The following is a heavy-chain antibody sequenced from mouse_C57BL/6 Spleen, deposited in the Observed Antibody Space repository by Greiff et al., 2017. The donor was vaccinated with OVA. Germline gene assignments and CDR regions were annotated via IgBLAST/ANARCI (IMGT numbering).Heavy chain of an antibody. D-gene: IGHD3-3*01. Sequence: VQLQQSGAELVKPGASVKLSCKASGYTFTSYWMHWVKQRPGQGLEWIGMIHPNSGSTNYNEKFKSKATLTVDKSSSTAYMQLSSLTSEDSAVYYCARYGTGDYYAMDYWGQGTSVTVSS. CDR3: ARYGTGDYYAMDY. J-gene: IGHJ4*01. V-gene: IGHV1-64*01. CDR2: IHPNSGST. CDR1: GYTFTSYW.